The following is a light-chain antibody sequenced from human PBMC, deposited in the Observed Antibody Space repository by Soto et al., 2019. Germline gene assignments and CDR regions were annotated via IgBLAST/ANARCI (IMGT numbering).Light chain of an antibody. Sequence: QAVVTQEPSLTVSPGWKVILTCGSTTGPVTTGHYPYWFQQKPGQAPRPLVYDTANIFSWTPVRFSGSLVGGKAALTLSGEQPEDEAEYYCLLSYRCDYLFGHGTKVTV. J-gene: IGLJ6*01. CDR3: LLSYRCDYL. V-gene: IGLV7-46*01. CDR1: TGPVTTGHY. CDR2: DTA.